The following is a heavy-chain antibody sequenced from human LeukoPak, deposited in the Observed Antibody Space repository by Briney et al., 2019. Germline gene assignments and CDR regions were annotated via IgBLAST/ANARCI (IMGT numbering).Heavy chain of an antibody. CDR1: GYTLTELA. Sequence: ASVNLSCKVSGYTLTELAMHWVRQAPGKGREWMGGFDPEDGETIYAQKFQGRVTMTEDTSTDTAYMEVRSLRSEDTAVYYCATDPVSGSGSHPNWGQGTLVTVSS. CDR3: ATDPVSGSGSHPN. J-gene: IGHJ4*02. V-gene: IGHV1-24*01. D-gene: IGHD3-10*01. CDR2: FDPEDGET.